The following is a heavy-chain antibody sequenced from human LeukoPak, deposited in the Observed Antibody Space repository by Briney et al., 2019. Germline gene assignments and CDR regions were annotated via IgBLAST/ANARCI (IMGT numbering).Heavy chain of an antibody. V-gene: IGHV3-23*01. D-gene: IGHD3-9*01. CDR2: ISGSGGST. Sequence: GSLRLSCAASGFTFSSYAMSWVRQAPGKGLEWVSAISGSGGSTYYADSVKGRFTISRDNSKNTLYLQMNSLRAEDTAVYYCAKGLRYFDWLYLDYWGQGTLVTASS. CDR3: AKGLRYFDWLYLDY. J-gene: IGHJ4*02. CDR1: GFTFSSYA.